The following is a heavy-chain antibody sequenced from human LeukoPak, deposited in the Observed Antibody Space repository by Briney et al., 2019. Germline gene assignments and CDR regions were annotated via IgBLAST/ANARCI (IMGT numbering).Heavy chain of an antibody. J-gene: IGHJ4*02. D-gene: IGHD6-19*01. CDR2: ISYDGSNK. CDR3: ARDSSGWYHWDY. Sequence: PGRSLRLSCAASGFTFSGYAMHWVRQAPGKGLEWVAVISYDGSNKYYADSVKGRFTISRDNSKNTLYLQMNSLRAEDTAVYYCARDSSGWYHWDYWGQGTLVTVSS. V-gene: IGHV3-30*01. CDR1: GFTFSGYA.